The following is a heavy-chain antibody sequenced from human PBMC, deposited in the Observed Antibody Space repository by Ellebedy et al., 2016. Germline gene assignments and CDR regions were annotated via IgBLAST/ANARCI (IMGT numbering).Heavy chain of an antibody. D-gene: IGHD1-26*01. J-gene: IGHJ6*02. CDR3: ARDELLTNYYYYGMDV. V-gene: IGHV3-33*08. CDR1: GFTFSSYG. Sequence: GGSLRLSCAASGFTFSSYGMHWVRQAPGKGLEWVAVIWYDGSNKYYADSVKGRFTISRDNSKNTLYLQMNSLRAEDTAVYYCARDELLTNYYYYGMDVWGQGTTVTVSS. CDR2: IWYDGSNK.